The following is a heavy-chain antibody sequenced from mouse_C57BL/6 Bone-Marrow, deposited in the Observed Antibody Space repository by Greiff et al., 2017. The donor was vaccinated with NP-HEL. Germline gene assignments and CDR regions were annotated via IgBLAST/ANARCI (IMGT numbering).Heavy chain of an antibody. CDR2: IFPGSGST. D-gene: IGHD2-4*01. Sequence: QVQLKQSGPELVKPGASVKISCKASGYTFTDYYINWVKQRPGQGLEWIGWIFPGSGSTYYNEKFKGKATLTVDKSSSTTYMLLSSLTSEDSAVYFCAREDDYDGYFDYWGQGTTLTVSS. J-gene: IGHJ2*01. CDR3: AREDDYDGYFDY. V-gene: IGHV1-75*01. CDR1: GYTFTDYY.